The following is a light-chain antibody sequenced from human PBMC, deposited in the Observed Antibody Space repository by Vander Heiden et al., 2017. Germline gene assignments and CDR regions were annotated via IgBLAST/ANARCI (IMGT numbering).Light chain of an antibody. CDR1: KLGDKY. Sequence: SSEVTPLPSVSVSPGQTASITCSGDKLGDKYASWYQQKPGQSPVLVIYQDNKRPSGIPERFSGSSSGNTATLTISGTQTMDEADYYCQAWDSSTVVFGGGTKLTVL. V-gene: IGLV3-1*01. J-gene: IGLJ2*01. CDR3: QAWDSSTVV. CDR2: QDN.